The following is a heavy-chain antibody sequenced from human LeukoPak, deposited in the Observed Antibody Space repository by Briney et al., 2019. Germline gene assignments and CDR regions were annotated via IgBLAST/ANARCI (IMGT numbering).Heavy chain of an antibody. V-gene: IGHV3-23*01. J-gene: IGHJ3*02. CDR3: AKDPVEMATIEADAFDI. CDR1: GFTFSSYA. D-gene: IGHD5-24*01. Sequence: HPGGSLRLSCAASGFTFSSYAMSWVRQAPGKGLEWVSAISGSGGSTYYADFGKGRFTISRDNSKNTLYLQMNSLRAEDTAVYYCAKDPVEMATIEADAFDIWGQGTMVTVSS. CDR2: ISGSGGST.